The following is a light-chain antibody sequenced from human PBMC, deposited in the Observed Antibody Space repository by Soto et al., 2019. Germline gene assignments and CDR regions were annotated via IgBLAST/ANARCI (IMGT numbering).Light chain of an antibody. Sequence: EIVLTHSPETLSLSPGERATLSCRASQSVSSSYLAWYQQKPGQAPRLLIYGASNRATGIPARFSGSGSGTEFTLTVSSLQPDDFATYYCHQYHNFPRTFGQGTKVDI. V-gene: IGKV3D-7*01. CDR1: QSVSSSY. CDR3: HQYHNFPRT. CDR2: GAS. J-gene: IGKJ1*01.